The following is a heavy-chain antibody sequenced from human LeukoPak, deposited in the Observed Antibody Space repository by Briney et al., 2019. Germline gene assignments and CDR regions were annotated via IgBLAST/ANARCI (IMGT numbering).Heavy chain of an antibody. J-gene: IGHJ4*02. CDR1: GFTFSSHL. Sequence: GGSLRLSCAASGFTFSSHLMHWVRQAPGKGLVWVSRISSDGTYTNYADFVKGRFTISRDNAKNTLYLQMNSLRAEDTAVYYCARTYGFHYGQYYFDYWGQGALVTVSS. D-gene: IGHD3-10*01. V-gene: IGHV3-74*01. CDR3: ARTYGFHYGQYYFDY. CDR2: ISSDGTYT.